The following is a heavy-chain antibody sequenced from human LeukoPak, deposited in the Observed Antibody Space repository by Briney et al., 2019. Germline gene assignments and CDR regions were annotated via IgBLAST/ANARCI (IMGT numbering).Heavy chain of an antibody. J-gene: IGHJ4*02. CDR3: ATDPPFCVPPNYDFWSGYYR. CDR2: VDPEDGET. CDR1: GYTFTDYY. Sequence: VASVKISCKVSGYTFTDYYMHWVQQAPGKGLEWMGLVDPEDGETIYAEKFQGRVTITADTSTDTAYMELSSLRSEDTAVYYCATDPPFCVPPNYDFWSGYYRWGQGTLVTVSS. V-gene: IGHV1-69-2*01. D-gene: IGHD3-3*01.